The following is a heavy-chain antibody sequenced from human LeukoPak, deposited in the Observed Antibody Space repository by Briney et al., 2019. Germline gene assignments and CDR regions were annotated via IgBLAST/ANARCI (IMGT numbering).Heavy chain of an antibody. CDR2: IYHSGST. D-gene: IGHD6-19*01. Sequence: SETLCLTCAVSGGSISSSNWWSWVRQPPGKGLEWIGEIYHSGSTNYNPSLKSRVTISVDKSKNQFSLKLSSVTAADTAVYYCARASSGNYYYGMDVWGQGTTVTVSS. J-gene: IGHJ6*02. V-gene: IGHV4-4*02. CDR1: GGSISSSNW. CDR3: ARASSGNYYYGMDV.